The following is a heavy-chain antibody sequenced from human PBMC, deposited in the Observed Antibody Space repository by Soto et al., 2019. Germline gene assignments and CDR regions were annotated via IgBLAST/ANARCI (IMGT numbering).Heavy chain of an antibody. J-gene: IGHJ4*02. D-gene: IGHD2-2*01. V-gene: IGHV3-33*01. CDR3: ARENAPPYFDF. CDR1: GFSFNDFG. CDR2: IWYGGKKT. Sequence: GGSLRLSCAASGFSFNDFGIHWVRQAPGKGLEWVAVIWYGGKKTDYVDSVKGRFIISRDVSKNMVYLQMNSLRDEDTAVYYCARENAPPYFDFWGQGTLVTVSS.